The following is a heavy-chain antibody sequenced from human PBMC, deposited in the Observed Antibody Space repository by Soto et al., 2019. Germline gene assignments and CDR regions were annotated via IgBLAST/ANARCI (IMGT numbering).Heavy chain of an antibody. CDR3: ARGVVIHGGSFADYYYYYMDV. Sequence: ASVKVSCKASGYTFTSYGISWVRQAPGQGLEWMGWISAYNGNTNYAQKLQGRVTMTTDTSTSTAYMELKSLRSDDTAVYYCARGVVIHGGSFADYYYYYMDVWGKGTTVTVSS. J-gene: IGHJ6*03. D-gene: IGHD2-21*01. CDR1: GYTFTSYG. CDR2: ISAYNGNT. V-gene: IGHV1-18*01.